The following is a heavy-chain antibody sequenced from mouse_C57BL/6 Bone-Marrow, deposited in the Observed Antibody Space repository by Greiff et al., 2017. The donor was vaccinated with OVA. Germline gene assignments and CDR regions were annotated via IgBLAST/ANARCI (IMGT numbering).Heavy chain of an antibody. V-gene: IGHV1-55*01. CDR1: GYTFTSYW. CDR2: IYPGSGSP. CDR3: ARERYLYFDV. Sequence: QVQLPQPGAELVKPGASVKMSCKASGYTFTSYWITWVKQRPGQGLEWIGDIYPGSGSPNYNETFKSQAPLTVDTSSSTAYMQRSSLTSEDSAVYYCARERYLYFDVWGTGTTVTVSS. J-gene: IGHJ1*03.